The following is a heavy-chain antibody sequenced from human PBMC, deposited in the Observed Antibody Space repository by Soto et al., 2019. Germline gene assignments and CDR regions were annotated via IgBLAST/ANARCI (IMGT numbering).Heavy chain of an antibody. J-gene: IGHJ6*02. CDR1: GGSISSGDYY. CDR3: ARDGAVLVVAANEANDYYYYGMDV. CDR2: IYYSGST. V-gene: IGHV4-30-4*01. D-gene: IGHD2-15*01. Sequence: SEPMSLTCTVSGGSISSGDYYWSWIRQPPGKGLEWIRYIYYSGSTYYNPSLKSRVTISVDTSKNQFSLKLSSVTAADTAVYYSARDGAVLVVAANEANDYYYYGMDVWGQGTTVTVSS.